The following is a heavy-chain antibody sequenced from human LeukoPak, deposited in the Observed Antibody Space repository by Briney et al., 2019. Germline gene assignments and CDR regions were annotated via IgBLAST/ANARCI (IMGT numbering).Heavy chain of an antibody. CDR2: NTTSGSTR. CDR3: TRGGAGAIADY. D-gene: IGHD1-26*01. J-gene: IGHJ4*02. V-gene: IGHV3-48*03. CDR1: GFTFSTYE. Sequence: GGSLRLSCTASGFTFSTYEMHWVRQAPGKGLEWISYNTTSGSTRYNADSLKGRFIISRDNAKNSLYLQMNSLRAEDTAVYYCTRGGAGAIADYWGQGTLVTGSS.